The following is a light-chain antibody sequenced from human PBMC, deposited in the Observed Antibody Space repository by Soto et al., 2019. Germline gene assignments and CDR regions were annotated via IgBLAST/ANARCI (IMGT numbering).Light chain of an antibody. J-gene: IGLJ1*01. Sequence: QSVLTQPPSASGSPGRSVTISCTGTTSDIGAYNYVSWYQQRPGKAPKLIIYEVTRRPSGVPDRIFGSKSYTTASLTVSGLQAEDEADYYCSSFAGTNSFVFGTGTKLTVL. CDR2: EVT. V-gene: IGLV2-8*01. CDR3: SSFAGTNSFV. CDR1: TSDIGAYNY.